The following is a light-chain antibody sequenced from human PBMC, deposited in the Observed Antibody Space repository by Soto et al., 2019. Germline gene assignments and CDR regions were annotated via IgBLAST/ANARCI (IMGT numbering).Light chain of an antibody. Sequence: EIVMTQSPATLSVSPGERATLSCRASQSVSSNLAWYQQKPGQAPRLLIYGASTRATGIPARFSGSGSGTEFTLTISSLQPEDFATYYCQQLERYPSTFGGGTKVDI. CDR1: QSVSSN. CDR3: QQLERYPST. CDR2: GAS. J-gene: IGKJ4*01. V-gene: IGKV3-15*01.